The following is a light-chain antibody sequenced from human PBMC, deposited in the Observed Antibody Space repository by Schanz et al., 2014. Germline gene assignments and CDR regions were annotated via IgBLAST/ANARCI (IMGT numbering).Light chain of an antibody. Sequence: EIVLTQSPGTLSLSPGERATLSCRASQSVNSKYLAWYQQKPGQAPRLLIYEASSRATGTPDRFSGSGSGTDFTLTISRLEPEDFAVYHCQQNGTSPITFGQGTRLDIK. J-gene: IGKJ5*01. CDR2: EAS. V-gene: IGKV3-20*01. CDR1: QSVNSKY. CDR3: QQNGTSPIT.